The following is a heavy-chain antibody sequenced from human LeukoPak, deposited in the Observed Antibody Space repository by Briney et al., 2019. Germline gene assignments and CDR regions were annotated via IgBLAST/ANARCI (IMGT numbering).Heavy chain of an antibody. CDR1: GYTFSDYY. Sequence: PGGSLRLSCAASGYTFSDYYMSWIRQAPGKGLKWVSYISSSGSTIYYADSVKGRFTISRDNAKNSLYLQMNSLRAEDTAVYYCARPQSMVRGGLDAFDIWGQGTMVTVSS. CDR2: ISSSGSTI. V-gene: IGHV3-11*04. D-gene: IGHD3-10*01. CDR3: ARPQSMVRGGLDAFDI. J-gene: IGHJ3*02.